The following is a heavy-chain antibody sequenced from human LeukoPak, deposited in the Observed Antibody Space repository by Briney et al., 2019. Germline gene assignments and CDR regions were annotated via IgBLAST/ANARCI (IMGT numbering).Heavy chain of an antibody. D-gene: IGHD3-10*01. J-gene: IGHJ5*02. CDR2: INPNSGGT. CDR3: ARGDYYGSIVTAP. V-gene: IGHV1-2*02. CDR1: GYTFTGYY. Sequence: GASVEVSCKASGYTFTGYYMHWVRQVPGQGREGMGWINPNSGGTNHAQKFQGRVTMTRDTPISTAYMELNGLRSDDTPVFYCARGDYYGSIVTAPWGQGTLGTVSS.